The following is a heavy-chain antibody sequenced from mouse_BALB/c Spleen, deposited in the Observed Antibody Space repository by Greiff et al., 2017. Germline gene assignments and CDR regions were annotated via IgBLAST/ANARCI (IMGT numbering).Heavy chain of an antibody. Sequence: EVKLMESGPGLVKPSQSLSLTCTVTGYSITSDYAWNWIRQFPGNKLEWMGYISYSGSTSYNPSLKSRISITRDTSKNQFFLQLNSVTTEDTATYYCARATTVVANYAMDYWGQGTSVTVSS. CDR1: GYSITSDYA. J-gene: IGHJ4*01. D-gene: IGHD1-1*01. V-gene: IGHV3-2*02. CDR2: ISYSGST. CDR3: ARATTVVANYAMDY.